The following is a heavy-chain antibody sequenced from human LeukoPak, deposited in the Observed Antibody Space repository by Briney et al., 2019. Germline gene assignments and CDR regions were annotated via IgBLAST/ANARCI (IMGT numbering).Heavy chain of an antibody. CDR1: GGSFSGYY. J-gene: IGHJ5*02. CDR3: AREVAVAGRLNWFDP. CDR2: INHSGST. Sequence: SETLSPTCAVYGGSFSGYYWSWIRQPLGKGLEWIGEINHSGSTNYNPSLKSRVTISVDTSKNQFSLKLSSVTAADTAVYYCAREVAVAGRLNWFDPWGQGTLVTVSS. D-gene: IGHD6-13*01. V-gene: IGHV4-34*01.